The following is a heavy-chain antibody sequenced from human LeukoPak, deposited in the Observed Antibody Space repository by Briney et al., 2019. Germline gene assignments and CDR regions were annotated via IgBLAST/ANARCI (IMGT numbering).Heavy chain of an antibody. D-gene: IGHD6-13*01. Sequence: PGGSLRLSCAASGFTFSGSAMHWVRQASGKGLEWLGRIRSKADSYTTAYAVSVKGRFIVSRDDSKNTAYLQMNSLKTEDTAVYYCRAAADLNDYWGQGTLVTVSS. J-gene: IGHJ4*02. V-gene: IGHV3-73*01. CDR1: GFTFSGSA. CDR3: RAAADLNDY. CDR2: IRSKADSYTT.